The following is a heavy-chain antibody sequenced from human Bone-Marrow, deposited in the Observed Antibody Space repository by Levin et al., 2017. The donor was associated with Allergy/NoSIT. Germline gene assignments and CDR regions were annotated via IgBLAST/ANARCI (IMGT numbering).Heavy chain of an antibody. Sequence: GSLRLSCTVSGGSIRNSGHYWGWIRQPPGKGLEWIGCVDYSGSTYYNPSLKSRVTISVDTSSNQFSLTLKSVTAADAAVYFCARPGRWLQDFDHWGQGTLVPVSS. CDR2: VDYSGST. D-gene: IGHD5-24*01. J-gene: IGHJ4*02. CDR3: ARPGRWLQDFDH. V-gene: IGHV4-39*01. CDR1: GGSIRNSGHY.